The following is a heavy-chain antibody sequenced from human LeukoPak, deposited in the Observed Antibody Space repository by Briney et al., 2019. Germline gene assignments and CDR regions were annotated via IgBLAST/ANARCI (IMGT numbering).Heavy chain of an antibody. Sequence: GGSLSLSCVVSGFTFSSYWMSWVRQAPGKGLEWVANIKQDGSEKYYVDSVRGRFTISRDNAKNSLYLQMNSLRAEDTAVYYCARDRTPNSYYSPHGAFDIWGQGTMVTVSS. CDR2: IKQDGSEK. D-gene: IGHD3-10*01. CDR3: ARDRTPNSYYSPHGAFDI. V-gene: IGHV3-7*01. CDR1: GFTFSSYW. J-gene: IGHJ3*02.